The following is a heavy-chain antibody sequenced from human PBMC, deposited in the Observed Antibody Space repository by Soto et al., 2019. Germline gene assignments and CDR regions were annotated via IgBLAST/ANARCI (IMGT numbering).Heavy chain of an antibody. CDR2: FNPHDSDT. V-gene: IGHV5-51*01. CDR1: GYNFNTHW. J-gene: IGHJ4*02. D-gene: IGHD3-22*01. CDR3: ARQIYDSDSGPNFQYYFDS. Sequence: GESLKISCKTSGYNFNTHWIAWVRQLPGKGLEWMGIFNPHDSDTMFGPSFEGQVTMSADKSTATAYLQWRSLKASDTAMYYCARQIYDSDSGPNFQYYFDSWGQGTLVTVSS.